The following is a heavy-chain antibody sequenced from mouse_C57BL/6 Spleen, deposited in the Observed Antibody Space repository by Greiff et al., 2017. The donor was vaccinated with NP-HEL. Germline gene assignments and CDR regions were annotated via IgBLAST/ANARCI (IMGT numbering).Heavy chain of an antibody. V-gene: IGHV1-55*01. Sequence: QVQLQQPGAELVKPGASVKMSCKASGYTFTSYWITWVKQRPGQGLEWIGDIYPGSGSTNYNEKFKSKATLTVDTSSSTAYMQLSSLTSEDSAVYYCARGEPYSSGYYYFDYWGQGTTLTVSS. CDR2: IYPGSGST. J-gene: IGHJ2*01. D-gene: IGHD3-2*02. CDR1: GYTFTSYW. CDR3: ARGEPYSSGYYYFDY.